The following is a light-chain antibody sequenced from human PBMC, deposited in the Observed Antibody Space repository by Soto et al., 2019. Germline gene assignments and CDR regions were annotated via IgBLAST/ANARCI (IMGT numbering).Light chain of an antibody. CDR2: DND. J-gene: IGLJ2*01. CDR3: GTWDSRLSAVL. Sequence: QSVLTQPPSVSAAPGQKVTISCSGSSSNIGKNYVSWYQQLPGSAPTLLIYDNDKRPFGIPDRISGSKSGTSATLGITGLQTGDEADYYCGTWDSRLSAVLFGGGTKLTVL. CDR1: SSNIGKNY. V-gene: IGLV1-51*01.